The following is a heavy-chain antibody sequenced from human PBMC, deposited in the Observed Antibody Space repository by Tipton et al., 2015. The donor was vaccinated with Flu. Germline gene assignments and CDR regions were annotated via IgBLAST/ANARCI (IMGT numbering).Heavy chain of an antibody. CDR3: ARGSSTWHRGPDY. CDR2: IYTVGDT. CDR1: GFTIRSSY. V-gene: IGHV3-53*01. D-gene: IGHD6-13*01. Sequence: LSLTCAASGFTIRSSYMNWVRQAPGKGLEWVSVIYTVGDTFYADSVRGRFTISRDNSKNSVFLEMDALRADDTGVYFCARGSSTWHRGPDYWGQGTLVTVSS. J-gene: IGHJ4*02.